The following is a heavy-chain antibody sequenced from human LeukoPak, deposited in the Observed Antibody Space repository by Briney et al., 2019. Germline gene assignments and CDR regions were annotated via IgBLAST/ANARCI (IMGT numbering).Heavy chain of an antibody. D-gene: IGHD3-22*01. CDR3: AREYYYDSSGQLDY. V-gene: IGHV3-30-3*01. CDR2: ISYDGNSD. CDR1: GFTFSAYA. J-gene: IGHJ4*02. Sequence: PGGSLRLSCVASGFTFSAYAMHWVRQAPGKGLEWVAVISYDGNSDYYADSVKGRFTISRDNAKNSLYLQMNSLRAEDTAVYYCAREYYYDSSGQLDYWGQGTLVTVSS.